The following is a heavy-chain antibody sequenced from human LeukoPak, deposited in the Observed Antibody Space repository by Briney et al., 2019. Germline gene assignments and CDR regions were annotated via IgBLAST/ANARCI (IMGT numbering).Heavy chain of an antibody. J-gene: IGHJ6*03. CDR3: ARDSAYYYYYMDV. CDR1: GGSISSYY. Sequence: SETLPLTCTVSGGSISSYYWSWIRQPAGKGLEWIGRIYTSGSTNYNPSLRSRVTMSVDTSKNQFSLKLSSVTAADTAVYYCARDSAYYYYYMDVWGKGTTVTVSS. CDR2: IYTSGST. D-gene: IGHD3-10*01. V-gene: IGHV4-4*07.